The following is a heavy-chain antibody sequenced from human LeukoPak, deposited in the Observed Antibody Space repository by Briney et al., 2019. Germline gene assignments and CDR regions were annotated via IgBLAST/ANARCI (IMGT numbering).Heavy chain of an antibody. D-gene: IGHD3-10*01. V-gene: IGHV3-30-3*02. CDR1: GFTFNDYA. CDR2: ISYDGYDK. CDR3: AKSRPYYGSGSFDY. J-gene: IGHJ4*02. Sequence: GGSLRLSCEASGFTFNDYAMYWVRQTPGKGLEWVTLISYDGYDKSYADSVKGRFTISRDNSKNTLYLQMNSLRAEDTAVYYCAKSRPYYGSGSFDYWGQGTLVTVSS.